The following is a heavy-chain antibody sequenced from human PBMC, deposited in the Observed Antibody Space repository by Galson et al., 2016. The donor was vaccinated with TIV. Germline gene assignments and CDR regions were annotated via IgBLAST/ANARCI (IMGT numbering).Heavy chain of an antibody. J-gene: IGHJ4*02. V-gene: IGHV4-30-2*01. D-gene: IGHD3-22*01. Sequence: TLSLTCAVAGGSISSGDFSWSWIRQPPGKGLEWIGYIFHSGTTYYNLSLNIRVTIALDRSKNQFYLRLSSVTAADTAMYSCARVNLEFQDSSGFANYVDYWGQGTLVTVSS. CDR1: GGSISSGDFS. CDR3: ARVNLEFQDSSGFANYVDY. CDR2: IFHSGTT.